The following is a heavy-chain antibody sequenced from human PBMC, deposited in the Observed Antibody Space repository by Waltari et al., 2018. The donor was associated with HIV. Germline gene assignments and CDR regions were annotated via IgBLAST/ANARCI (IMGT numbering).Heavy chain of an antibody. Sequence: LHLQESGPGLVKPSEPLPLTCTVAGGSITSNAFYWAGIRQPPGKGLEWIGLMYNSGTTDDNPSLKSRVSMSRDTSKNRFSLRLHSVTAADTAIYYCARRGDGFNQHARLDHWGPGTLVTVSS. CDR1: GGSITSNAFY. CDR3: ARRGDGFNQHARLDH. V-gene: IGHV4-39*01. D-gene: IGHD2-2*01. J-gene: IGHJ4*02. CDR2: MYNSGTT.